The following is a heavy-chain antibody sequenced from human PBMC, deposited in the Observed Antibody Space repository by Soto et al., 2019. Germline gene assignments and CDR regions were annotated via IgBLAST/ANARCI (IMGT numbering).Heavy chain of an antibody. V-gene: IGHV3-66*02. J-gene: IGHJ4*02. CDR2: IYSGGST. D-gene: IGHD3-3*01. CDR3: ARDSTNPPDLGGFDY. Sequence: GGSLRLSCAASGFTVSSNYMSWVRQAPGKGLEWVSVIYSGGSTYYADSVKGRFTISRDNSKNTLYLQMNSLRAEDTAVYYCARDSTNPPDLGGFDYWGQGTLVTVSS. CDR1: GFTVSSNY.